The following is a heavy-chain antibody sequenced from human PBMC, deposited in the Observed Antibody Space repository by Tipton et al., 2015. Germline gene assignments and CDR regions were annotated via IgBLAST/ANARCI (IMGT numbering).Heavy chain of an antibody. CDR3: ARVPTKWLQFRGSYYFDY. CDR1: GDIFNTYG. CDR2: IIPVFGTT. D-gene: IGHD5-24*01. J-gene: IGHJ4*02. V-gene: IGHV1-69*01. Sequence: QVQLVQSGTEVKKPGSSVNVSCKASGDIFNTYGITWVRQAPGQGLEWVGGIIPVFGTTDYAQKFQGRITISADEYVTESLTSAWMELTNLTSEDTGVYYCARVPTKWLQFRGSYYFDYWGQGTLVTVSS.